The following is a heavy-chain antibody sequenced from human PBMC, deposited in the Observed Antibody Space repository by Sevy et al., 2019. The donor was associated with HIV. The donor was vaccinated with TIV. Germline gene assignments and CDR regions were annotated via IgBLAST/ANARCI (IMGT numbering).Heavy chain of an antibody. V-gene: IGHV4-30-2*01. CDR3: ARGRVGDSSSWYGAFDV. Sequence: SETLSLTCAVSGGSINSGGYSWSWIRQPPEKGLEWIGYIFQSGATYYIPSLQSRVSISVDMSKNQFSLNLRSVTAADTAVYYCARGRVGDSSSWYGAFDVWGQGTMVTVSS. J-gene: IGHJ3*01. D-gene: IGHD6-13*01. CDR2: IFQSGAT. CDR1: GGSINSGGYS.